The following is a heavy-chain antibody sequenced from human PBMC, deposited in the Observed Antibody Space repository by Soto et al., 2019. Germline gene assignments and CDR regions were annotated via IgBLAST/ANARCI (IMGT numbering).Heavy chain of an antibody. D-gene: IGHD1-1*01. CDR1: GYTFSDYY. J-gene: IGHJ4*02. CDR3: ANEPATAKLEGVDF. V-gene: IGHV1-2*02. Sequence: ASVKVSCKASGYTFSDYYIHWVRQAPGQGLEWMGWINPNSGGTKYAPKFQGGVTMTRDTSITTAYMELSRLRSGDTAVYYCANEPATAKLEGVDFWGQGTLVTVSS. CDR2: INPNSGGT.